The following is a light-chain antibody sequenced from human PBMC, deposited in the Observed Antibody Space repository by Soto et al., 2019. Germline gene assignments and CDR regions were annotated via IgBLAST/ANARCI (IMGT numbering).Light chain of an antibody. CDR1: QSINTW. Sequence: DIQMTQSPSTLSASVGDRVTITCRATQSINTWLAWYQQKPGQAPKLLIYRASSLESGVPSRFSGRGSGTDFTLTISSLQPEDFGTYFCLQYNSDFRTFGQGTKVDIK. J-gene: IGKJ1*01. CDR2: RAS. V-gene: IGKV1-5*03. CDR3: LQYNSDFRT.